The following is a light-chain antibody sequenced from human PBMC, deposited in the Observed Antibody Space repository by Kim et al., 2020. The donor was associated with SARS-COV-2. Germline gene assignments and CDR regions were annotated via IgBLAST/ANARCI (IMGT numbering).Light chain of an antibody. CDR2: EVS. Sequence: GTSVTISCTGTSSDVGSYNRVSWYQQPPGTAPKLMIYEVSNRPSGVPDRFSGSKSGNTASLTISGLQAEDEADYYCSSYTSSSTRVFGTGTKVTVL. CDR1: SSDVGSYNR. J-gene: IGLJ1*01. V-gene: IGLV2-18*02. CDR3: SSYTSSSTRV.